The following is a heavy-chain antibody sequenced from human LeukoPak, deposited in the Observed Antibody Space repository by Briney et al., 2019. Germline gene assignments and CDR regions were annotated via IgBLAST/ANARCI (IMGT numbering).Heavy chain of an antibody. Sequence: GGSLRLSCAASGFTFSSYSMSWVRPAAGKGLEWVSVIYSGGSTYYADSVKGRFTLSRDNSTNTLYLQMNSLRAEDTAVYYCAREWMVVTAMDYWGQGTLVTVSS. J-gene: IGHJ4*02. CDR3: AREWMVVTAMDY. CDR2: IYSGGST. CDR1: GFTFSSYS. V-gene: IGHV3-66*01. D-gene: IGHD2-21*02.